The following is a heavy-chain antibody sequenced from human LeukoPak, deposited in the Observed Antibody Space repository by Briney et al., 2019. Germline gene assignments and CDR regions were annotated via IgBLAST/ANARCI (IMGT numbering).Heavy chain of an antibody. CDR3: ARLPKTSVAMDV. CDR1: GGSISTSSYC. J-gene: IGHJ6*04. D-gene: IGHD4-11*01. CDR2: IYYSGTT. V-gene: IGHV4-39*01. Sequence: SETLSLTCTVSGGSISTSSYCWGWIRQPPGKGLEWIGAIYYSGTTYYNPSLKSRVTISVDTSKNQFSLNLRSVTAADTAVYYCARLPKTSVAMDVWGKGTTVTVSS.